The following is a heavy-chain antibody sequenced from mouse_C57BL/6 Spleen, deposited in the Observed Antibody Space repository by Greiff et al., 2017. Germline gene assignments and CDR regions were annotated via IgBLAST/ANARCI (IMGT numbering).Heavy chain of an antibody. J-gene: IGHJ4*01. CDR3: ARQYYYGYYYAMDY. Sequence: VQLVESGPGLVAPSPCLSITCTVSGFSLTSYGVHWVRQPPGKGLEWLVVIWSDGSTTYNSALKSRRSISKDNSKSQVFLKMNSRQTDDTDMDYCARQYYYGYYYAMDYWGQGTSVTVSS. D-gene: IGHD1-1*01. V-gene: IGHV2-6-1*01. CDR2: IWSDGST. CDR1: GFSLTSYG.